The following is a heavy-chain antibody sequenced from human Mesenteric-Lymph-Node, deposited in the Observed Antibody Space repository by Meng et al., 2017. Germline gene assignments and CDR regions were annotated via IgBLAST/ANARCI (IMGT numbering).Heavy chain of an antibody. V-gene: IGHV4-39*07. CDR1: GGSISSGGYY. J-gene: IGHJ4*02. CDR3: AVVVVTATVGY. CDR2: IYYSGST. D-gene: IGHD2-21*02. Sequence: SETLSLTCTVSGGSISSGGYYWSWIRQHPGKGLEWIGSIYYSGSTYYNPSLKSRVTISVDTSKNQFSLKLSSVTAADTAVYYCAVVVVTATVGYWGQGTLVTVSS.